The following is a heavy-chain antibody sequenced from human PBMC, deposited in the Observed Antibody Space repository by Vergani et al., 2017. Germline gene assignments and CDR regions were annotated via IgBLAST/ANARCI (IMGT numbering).Heavy chain of an antibody. Sequence: QVQLQQWGAGLLKPSETLSLTCAVYGGSFSGYYWSWIRQPPGKGLEWIGEINHSGSTNYNPSLKSRVTISVDTSKNQLSLKLRSVTAADTAVYYCARDRYYDSRGYDTWGQGTLVTVSS. CDR1: GGSFSGYY. D-gene: IGHD3-22*01. CDR3: ARDRYYDSRGYDT. J-gene: IGHJ4*02. CDR2: INHSGST. V-gene: IGHV4-34*01.